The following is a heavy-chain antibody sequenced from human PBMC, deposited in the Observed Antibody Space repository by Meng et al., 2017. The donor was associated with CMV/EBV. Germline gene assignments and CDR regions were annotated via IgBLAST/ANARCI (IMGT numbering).Heavy chain of an antibody. V-gene: IGHV4-4*07. Sequence: VEPQEAGPGLVKPSETLSLTCTFSGGSISSYYWSWVRQPAGKGLEWIGRIYTSGSTNYNPSLKSRVTMSVDTSKNQFSLKLSSVTAADTAVYYCARHGDTAMVVGIDYWGQGTLVTVSS. CDR2: IYTSGST. J-gene: IGHJ4*02. D-gene: IGHD5-18*01. CDR1: GGSISSYY. CDR3: ARHGDTAMVVGIDY.